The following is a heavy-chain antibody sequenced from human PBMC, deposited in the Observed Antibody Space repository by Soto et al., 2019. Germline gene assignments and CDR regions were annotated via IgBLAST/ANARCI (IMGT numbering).Heavy chain of an antibody. CDR3: ARERGWYYFDY. D-gene: IGHD3-10*01. CDR1: GGTFSSYA. Sequence: QVQLVQSGAEVKKPGSSVKVSCKASGGTFSSYAISWVRQAPGQGLEWMGGIIPIFGTANYAQKFQGSVTITADKSTSTAYMKLSSLRSENTALYYCARERGWYYFDYGGQGTLVTVSS. V-gene: IGHV1-69*06. CDR2: IIPIFGTA. J-gene: IGHJ4*02.